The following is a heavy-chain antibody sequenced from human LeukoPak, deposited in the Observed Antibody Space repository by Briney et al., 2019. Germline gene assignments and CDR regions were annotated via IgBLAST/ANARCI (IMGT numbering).Heavy chain of an antibody. CDR1: GGSISSGGYS. CDR3: ARAPSPYYYDSSGYYYFDY. V-gene: IGHV4-30-2*01. D-gene: IGHD3-22*01. Sequence: SETLSLTCAVSGGSISSGGYSWSWIRQPPGKGLEWIGYIYHSGSTYYNPSLKSRVTISVDRSKNQFSLKLSSVTAADTAVYYCARAPSPYYYDSSGYYYFDYWGQGTLVTVSS. CDR2: IYHSGST. J-gene: IGHJ4*02.